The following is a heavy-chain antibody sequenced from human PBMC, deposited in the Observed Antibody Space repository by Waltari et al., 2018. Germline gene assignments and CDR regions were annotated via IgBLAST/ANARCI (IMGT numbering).Heavy chain of an antibody. V-gene: IGHV4-59*08. CDR1: GGALSTYH. Sequence: QVQLQESGPGLVKPSAHLSLTSTVSGGALSTYHWHCIRQPPGKGLEWIGYIYYSGSTKYNPSLKSRVTISVDTSKNQFSLKLRTVTAADTAVYYCARQVSSGSYFDYWGQGTLVTVSS. CDR3: ARQVSSGSYFDY. CDR2: IYYSGST. J-gene: IGHJ4*02. D-gene: IGHD1-26*01.